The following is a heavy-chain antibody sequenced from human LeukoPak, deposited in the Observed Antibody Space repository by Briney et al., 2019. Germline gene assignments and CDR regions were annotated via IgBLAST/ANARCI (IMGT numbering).Heavy chain of an antibody. J-gene: IGHJ4*02. CDR3: ARDLGYSYGSY. V-gene: IGHV3-30-3*01. CDR1: GFTFSDYV. D-gene: IGHD5-18*01. Sequence: GGSLRLSCAASGFTFSDYVMHWVRQAPGKGLEWVAVISYDGSNKYYADSVKGRFTISRDNSKNTLYLQMNSLRAEDTAVYYCARDLGYSYGSYWGQGTLVTVSS. CDR2: ISYDGSNK.